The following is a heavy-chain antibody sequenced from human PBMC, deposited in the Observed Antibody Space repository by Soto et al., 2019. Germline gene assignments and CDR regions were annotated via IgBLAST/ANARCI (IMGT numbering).Heavy chain of an antibody. J-gene: IGHJ6*03. D-gene: IGHD4-17*01. V-gene: IGHV1-18*01. CDR2: ISAYNGNT. Sequence: QVQLVQSGAEVKKPGASVKVSCKASGYTFTSYGISWVRQAPGQGLEWMGWISAYNGNTHYAQKLQGRVTMTTDTSTSTAYMELRSLRSDDTAVYYCARATTVTTEPTGYYYMDVWGKGTTVTVSS. CDR3: ARATTVTTEPTGYYYMDV. CDR1: GYTFTSYG.